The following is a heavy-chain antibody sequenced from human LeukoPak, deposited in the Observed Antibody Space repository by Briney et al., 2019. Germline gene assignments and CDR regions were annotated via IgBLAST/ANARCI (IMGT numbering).Heavy chain of an antibody. CDR1: XYTFTXXY. D-gene: IGHD2-15*01. Sequence: VSCKGXXYTFTXXYMHWVREAPGEGVEWRGIINPSGGSTSYAQKFQGRVTMTRETSTSTVYMELRSRRGEDTGGYYCGRGGAYCSGGSCESTKHYWGQGTLVTVSS. V-gene: IGHV1-46*01. J-gene: IGHJ4*02. CDR3: GRGGAYCSGGSCESTKHY. CDR2: INPSGGST.